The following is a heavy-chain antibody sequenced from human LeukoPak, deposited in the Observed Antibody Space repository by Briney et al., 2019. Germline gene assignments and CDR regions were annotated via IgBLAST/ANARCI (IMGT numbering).Heavy chain of an antibody. CDR3: AKGHIGSSWYSTPPLWRY. CDR2: ISGSGGST. CDR1: GFTFSSYA. D-gene: IGHD6-13*01. V-gene: IGHV3-23*01. Sequence: QTGGSLRLSCAASGFTFSSYAMSWVRQAPGKGLEWVSAISGSGGSTYYADSVKGRFTISRDNSKNTLYLQMNSLRAEDTAVYYCAKGHIGSSWYSTPPLWRYWGQGTLVTVSS. J-gene: IGHJ4*02.